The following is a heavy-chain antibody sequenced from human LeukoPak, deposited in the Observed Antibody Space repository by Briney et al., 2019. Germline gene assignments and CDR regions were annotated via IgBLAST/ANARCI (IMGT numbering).Heavy chain of an antibody. CDR2: IYPADSDT. CDR3: ARQSRDGSKTRGYYFDF. Sequence: GESLKISCQISGYIFTHYWIGWARQMPGNGLESMGIIYPADSDTTYSPSFRGQVTISADKSINTVYLQWSSLKASDTAMYYCARQSRDGSKTRGYYFDFWGQGTLVTVSS. CDR1: GYIFTHYW. V-gene: IGHV5-51*01. D-gene: IGHD3-10*01. J-gene: IGHJ4*02.